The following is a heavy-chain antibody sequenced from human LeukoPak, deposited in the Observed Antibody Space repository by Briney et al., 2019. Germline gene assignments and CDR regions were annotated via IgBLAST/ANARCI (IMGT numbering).Heavy chain of an antibody. V-gene: IGHV1-3*01. CDR1: GYTFSSYA. J-gene: IGHJ5*02. CDR2: INAGNGNT. D-gene: IGHD2-2*02. CDR3: ARDGDCSSTSCYTDNWFDP. Sequence: ASVKVSCKASGYTFSSYAMQWVRQAPGQRLEWMGWINAGNGNTKYSQKFQGRVSITRDTSANTAYMELSSLRSEDTAVYYCARDGDCSSTSCYTDNWFDPWGQGTLVTVSS.